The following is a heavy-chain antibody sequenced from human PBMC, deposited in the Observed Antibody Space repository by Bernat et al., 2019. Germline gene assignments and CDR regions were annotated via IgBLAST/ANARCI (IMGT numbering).Heavy chain of an antibody. V-gene: IGHV3-33*01. CDR3: ARLGSRWSFDY. CDR2: IWYDGSNK. D-gene: IGHD6-13*01. CDR1: GFTFSSYG. Sequence: QVQLVESGGGVVQPERSLRLSCAASGFTFSSYGMLWVRQAPGKGLEWVAIIWYDGSNKYYVDSVKGRFTISRDSSKNTVYLQMNSLRAEDTAVYYCARLGSRWSFDYWSQGTLVTVSS. J-gene: IGHJ4*02.